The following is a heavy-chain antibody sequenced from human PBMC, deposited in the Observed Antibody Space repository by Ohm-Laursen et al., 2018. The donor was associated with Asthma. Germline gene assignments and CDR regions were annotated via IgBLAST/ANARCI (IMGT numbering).Heavy chain of an antibody. D-gene: IGHD2-21*01. CDR1: GGTLGTSV. J-gene: IGHJ4*02. CDR3: VRDVVDRFDF. Sequence: ASVKVSCKSLGGTLGTSVIGWVRQAPGQRPEWMGWIYIRNTNYAPKFRDRITLSTDTSTNTAYMDLRSLRSDDTAVYYCVRDVVDRFDFWGQGSLVIVSS. V-gene: IGHV1-18*01. CDR2: IYIRNT.